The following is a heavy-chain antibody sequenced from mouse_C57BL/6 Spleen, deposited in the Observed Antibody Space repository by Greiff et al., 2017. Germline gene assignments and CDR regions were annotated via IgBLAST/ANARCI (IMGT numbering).Heavy chain of an antibody. CDR3: AKRTAQSSYAMDY. D-gene: IGHD3-2*02. CDR1: GYTFTDYN. CDR2: INPSNGGT. Sequence: VQLQQSGPELVKPGASVKIPCKASGYTFTDYNMDWVKQSHGKSLEWIGDINPSNGGTIYNQKFKGKATLTVDKSSSTAYMELRSLTSEDTAVYYCAKRTAQSSYAMDYWGQGTSVTVSS. J-gene: IGHJ4*01. V-gene: IGHV1-18*01.